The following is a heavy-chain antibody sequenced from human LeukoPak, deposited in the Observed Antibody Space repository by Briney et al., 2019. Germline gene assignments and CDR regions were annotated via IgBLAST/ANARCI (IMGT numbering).Heavy chain of an antibody. D-gene: IGHD2-15*01. CDR2: IYYSGST. V-gene: IGHV4-59*01. CDR1: GGSISSYY. Sequence: PSETLSLTCTVSGGSISSYYWSWIRQPPGKGLEWIGYIYYSGSTNYNPPLKSRVTISVDSSKNQFSLKLSSVTAADTAVYYCARDSVAVAGDRAFDIWGHGTMVTVSS. CDR3: ARDSVAVAGDRAFDI. J-gene: IGHJ3*02.